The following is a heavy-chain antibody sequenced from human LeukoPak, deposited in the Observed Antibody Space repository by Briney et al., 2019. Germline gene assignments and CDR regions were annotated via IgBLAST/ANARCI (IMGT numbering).Heavy chain of an antibody. Sequence: SETLSLTCTVSGGSISSYYWSWIRQPPGKGLEWIGYIYYSGSTNYNPSLKSRVTISVDTSKNQFSLKLSSVTAADTAVYYRAREGSYYRFDYWGQGTLVTVSS. CDR3: AREGSYYRFDY. CDR1: GGSISSYY. V-gene: IGHV4-59*01. CDR2: IYYSGST. J-gene: IGHJ4*02. D-gene: IGHD1-26*01.